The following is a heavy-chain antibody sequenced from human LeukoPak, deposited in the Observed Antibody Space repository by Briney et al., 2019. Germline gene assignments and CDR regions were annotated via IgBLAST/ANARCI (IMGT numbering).Heavy chain of an antibody. CDR1: GFTFSSYW. Sequence: GRSLRLSCAASGFTFSSYWMHWVRQAPGKGLVWVSRINIDGSSTSYADSVKGRFTISRDNAKNTLYLQMNRLRAEDTAVYYCARDQGYCGGDCYVELGYWGQGILVTVSS. CDR3: ARDQGYCGGDCYVELGY. J-gene: IGHJ4*02. D-gene: IGHD2-21*02. CDR2: INIDGSST. V-gene: IGHV3-74*01.